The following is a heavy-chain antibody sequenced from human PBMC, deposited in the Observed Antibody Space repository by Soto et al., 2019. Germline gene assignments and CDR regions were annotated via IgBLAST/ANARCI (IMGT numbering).Heavy chain of an antibody. D-gene: IGHD3-10*01. J-gene: IGHJ4*02. V-gene: IGHV4-59*01. CDR3: ARGMVRGVIPHY. CDR1: GGSISSYY. CDR2: IYYSGST. Sequence: TVSGGSISSYYWSWIRQPPGKGLEWIGYIYYSGSTNYNPSLKSRVTISVDTSKNQFSLKLSSVTAADTAVYYCARGMVRGVIPHYWGQGTLVTVSS.